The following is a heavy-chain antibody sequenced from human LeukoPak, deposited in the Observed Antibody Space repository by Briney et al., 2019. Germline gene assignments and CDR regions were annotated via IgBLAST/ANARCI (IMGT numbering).Heavy chain of an antibody. J-gene: IGHJ4*02. CDR2: IYHSGNI. CDR3: VRQLGYYFDY. V-gene: IGHV4-4*02. D-gene: IGHD1-1*01. Sequence: PSETLSLTCAVSGGSISSSNWWSWVRQPPGKGLEWIGEIYHSGNINYNPSLKSRVTMSVGKSKNQFSLKLSSVTAADTAVYYCVRQLGYYFDYWGQGTLVTVSS. CDR1: GGSISSSNW.